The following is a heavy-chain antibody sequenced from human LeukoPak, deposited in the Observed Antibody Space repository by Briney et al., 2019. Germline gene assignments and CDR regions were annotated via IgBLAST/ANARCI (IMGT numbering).Heavy chain of an antibody. Sequence: GGSLTLSCAASGFPLSSHWMHWVRQGPGKGLVLVSRINGEGTSTKYADSVKGRFPISRDSAKNTLYLQMNSLRAEDAAVYYCARGLTMLRGLTHYYYYAMGVWGQGTTVTVSS. J-gene: IGHJ6*02. CDR2: INGEGTST. CDR1: GFPLSSHW. D-gene: IGHD3-10*01. CDR3: ARGLTMLRGLTHYYYYAMGV. V-gene: IGHV3-74*01.